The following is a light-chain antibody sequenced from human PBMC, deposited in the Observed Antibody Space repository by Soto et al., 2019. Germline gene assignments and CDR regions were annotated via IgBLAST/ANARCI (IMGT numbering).Light chain of an antibody. J-gene: IGLJ2*01. CDR1: SSDVGGYNY. V-gene: IGLV2-14*01. Sequence: QSVLTQPASVSGSPGQSITISCTGTSSDVGGYNYVSWYQQHPGKAPKLMIYDVSNRPSGVSNRFSGSKSGNTASLTISGLQAEDEAEYDCSSYTTSSPHVVFGGGTKLTVL. CDR2: DVS. CDR3: SSYTTSSPHVV.